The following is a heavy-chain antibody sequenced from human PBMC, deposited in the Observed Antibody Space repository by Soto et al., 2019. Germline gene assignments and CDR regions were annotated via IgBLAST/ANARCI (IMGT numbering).Heavy chain of an antibody. CDR1: GFTFSNYA. D-gene: IGHD2-15*01. J-gene: IGHJ6*03. CDR2: VNNGGSST. V-gene: IGHV3-23*01. CDR3: ARYCSGGSLCYMGV. Sequence: EVQLLESGGGLVQPGGSLRLSCAASGFTFSNYAMSWVRQAPGKGLEWVSSVNNGGSSTYYADSVKGRFTISRDNSKNKLYIQMNGLRAEDTAVYYCARYCSGGSLCYMGVWGKGTTVTVSS.